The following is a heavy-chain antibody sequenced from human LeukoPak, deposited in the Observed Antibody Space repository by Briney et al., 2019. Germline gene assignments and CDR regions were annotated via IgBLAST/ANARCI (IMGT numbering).Heavy chain of an antibody. D-gene: IGHD5-12*01. CDR1: GGTFSSYA. CDR2: IIPIFGTA. CDR3: ARGVSRDIVATRPHYYYGMDA. V-gene: IGHV1-69*13. Sequence: ASVKVSCKASGGTFSSYAISWVRQAPGQGLEWMGGIIPIFGTANYAQKFQGRVTITADESTSTAYMELSSLRSEDTAVYYCARGVSRDIVATRPHYYYGMDAWGQGTTVTVSS. J-gene: IGHJ6*02.